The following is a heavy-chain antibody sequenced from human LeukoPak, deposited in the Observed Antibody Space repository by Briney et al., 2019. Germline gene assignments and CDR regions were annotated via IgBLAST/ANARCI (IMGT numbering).Heavy chain of an antibody. J-gene: IGHJ4*02. Sequence: PSETLSLTCTVSGFTTTYSWGWIRQPPGKGPEWIGTIFQSGSSYYNPSLKSRVTISRDTSKSQFFLKLSSVTAADTAVYFCARDNPRTTGYSSGSTFDFWGQGILVTVSS. CDR1: GFTTTYS. D-gene: IGHD6-19*01. CDR3: ARDNPRTTGYSSGSTFDF. CDR2: IFQSGSS. V-gene: IGHV4-38-2*02.